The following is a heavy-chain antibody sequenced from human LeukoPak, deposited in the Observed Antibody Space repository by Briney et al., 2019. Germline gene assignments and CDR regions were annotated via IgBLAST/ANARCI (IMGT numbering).Heavy chain of an antibody. CDR2: ISISSNYI. CDR3: ARVNDFWSGNDVFDI. CDR1: GFTFSRYS. V-gene: IGHV3-21*01. D-gene: IGHD3-3*01. J-gene: IGHJ3*02. Sequence: GGSLRLSCAASGFTFSRYSMNWVRQAPGKGLEWVSSISISSNYIYYADSVKGRFSISRDNAKNSLYLQMNSLRAEDTAVYYCARVNDFWSGNDVFDIWGQGTMVTVSS.